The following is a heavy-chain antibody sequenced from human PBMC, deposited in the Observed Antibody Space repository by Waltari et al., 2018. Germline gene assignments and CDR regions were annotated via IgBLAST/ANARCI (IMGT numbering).Heavy chain of an antibody. CDR3: ATPRGDYDSSGYYGGWGAFDI. J-gene: IGHJ3*02. V-gene: IGHV1-69-2*01. Sequence: EVQLVQSGAEVKKPGATVKISCKASGYTFTDYYMHWVQQAPGNGLEWMGRVDPEDGETIYAEKFQGRVTITADTSTDTAYMELSSLRSEDTAVYYCATPRGDYDSSGYYGGWGAFDIWGQGTMVTVSS. CDR2: VDPEDGET. CDR1: GYTFTDYY. D-gene: IGHD3-22*01.